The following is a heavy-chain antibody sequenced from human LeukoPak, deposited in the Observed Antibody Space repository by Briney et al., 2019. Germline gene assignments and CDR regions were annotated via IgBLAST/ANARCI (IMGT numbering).Heavy chain of an antibody. D-gene: IGHD2-8*01. Sequence: ASVKVSCKASGYTFTGYYMHWVRQAPGQGLEWMGRINPNSGGTNYAQKFQGRVTITRDTSISTAYMELSRLRSDDTAVYYCARDKDIVLMVYASGGFDPWGQGTLVTVSS. CDR2: INPNSGGT. CDR1: GYTFTGYY. CDR3: ARDKDIVLMVYASGGFDP. V-gene: IGHV1-2*06. J-gene: IGHJ5*02.